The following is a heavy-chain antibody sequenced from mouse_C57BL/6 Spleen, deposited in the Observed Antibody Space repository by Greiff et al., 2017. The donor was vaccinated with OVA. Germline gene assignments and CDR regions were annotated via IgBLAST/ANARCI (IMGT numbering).Heavy chain of an antibody. V-gene: IGHV1-76*01. Sequence: QVQLQQSGAELVRPGASVKLSCKASGYTFTDYYINWVKQRPGQGLEWIARIYPGSGNTYYNEKFKGKATLTAEKSSSTAYMQLSSLTSEDSAVYFCARGGITTVVDGYFDVWGTGTTVTVSS. CDR2: IYPGSGNT. D-gene: IGHD1-1*01. CDR3: ARGGITTVVDGYFDV. CDR1: GYTFTDYY. J-gene: IGHJ1*03.